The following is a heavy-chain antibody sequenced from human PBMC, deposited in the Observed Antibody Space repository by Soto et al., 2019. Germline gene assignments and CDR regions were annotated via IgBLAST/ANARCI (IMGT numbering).Heavy chain of an antibody. CDR1: GFTFSSYS. Sequence: GGSLRLSCAASGFTFSSYSMNWVRQAPGKGLEWVSSISSSSSYIYYADSVKGRFTISRDNAKNSLYLQMNSLRAEDTAVYYCETDLDVTHPITGYWGQGTLVTVSS. V-gene: IGHV3-21*01. CDR3: ETDLDVTHPITGY. J-gene: IGHJ4*02. D-gene: IGHD1-20*01. CDR2: ISSSSSYI.